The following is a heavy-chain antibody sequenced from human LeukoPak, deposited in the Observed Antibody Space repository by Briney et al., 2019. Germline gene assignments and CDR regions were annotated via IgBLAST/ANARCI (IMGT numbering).Heavy chain of an antibody. Sequence: GGSLRLSCAASGFTISSYAMHWVRQPPGKGLEYVSAISSNGGSTYYANSVKGRFTISRDNSKNTLYLQMGSLRAEDMAVYYGARVSAYCGGDCYFPLYMDVWGKGTTVTVSS. V-gene: IGHV3-64*01. CDR3: ARVSAYCGGDCYFPLYMDV. CDR1: GFTISSYA. J-gene: IGHJ6*03. D-gene: IGHD2-21*01. CDR2: ISSNGGST.